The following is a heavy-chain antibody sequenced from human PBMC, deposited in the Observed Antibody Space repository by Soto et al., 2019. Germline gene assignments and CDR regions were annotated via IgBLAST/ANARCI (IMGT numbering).Heavy chain of an antibody. CDR3: ARDLRWSSGWAFDY. V-gene: IGHV1-18*04. J-gene: IGHJ4*02. D-gene: IGHD6-19*01. Sequence: QLVQSGAEVKKPVASVRVSCKASGYIFTDYGISWVRQAPGQGLEWMGWISGYNADTSYAQRLQDRVKMTIDTSTRTAYMELRSLTSGDTAVYYCARDLRWSSGWAFDYWGQGTLVTVSS. CDR2: ISGYNADT. CDR1: GYIFTDYG.